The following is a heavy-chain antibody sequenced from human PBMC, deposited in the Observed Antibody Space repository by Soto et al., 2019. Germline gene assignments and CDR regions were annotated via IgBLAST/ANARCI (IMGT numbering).Heavy chain of an antibody. CDR2: ISAYNGNT. D-gene: IGHD6-6*01. CDR3: ARGARGDFEYSWFDP. J-gene: IGHJ5*02. V-gene: IGHV1-18*01. CDR1: GYTFTSYN. Sequence: GASVKVSCKASGYTFTSYNINWVRQAPGQGLEWMGWISAYNGNTNYAQKLQDRVTITTDTSTSTAYMELRGLRSEDTAVFYCARGARGDFEYSWFDPWGQGTLVTVSS.